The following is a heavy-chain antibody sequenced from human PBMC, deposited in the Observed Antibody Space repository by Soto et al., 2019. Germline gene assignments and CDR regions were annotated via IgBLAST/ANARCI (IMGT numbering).Heavy chain of an antibody. V-gene: IGHV3-53*01. Sequence: GGSLRLSCAASGITVSSNYMNWVRQAPGKGPEWVAVLYSDGSTYYADSVKGRFTISRDNSENTLFLLMNSLRAEDTAMYYCARDYPSFDPWGQGSLVTVSS. CDR1: GITVSSNY. J-gene: IGHJ5*02. D-gene: IGHD3-16*02. CDR3: ARDYPSFDP. CDR2: LYSDGST.